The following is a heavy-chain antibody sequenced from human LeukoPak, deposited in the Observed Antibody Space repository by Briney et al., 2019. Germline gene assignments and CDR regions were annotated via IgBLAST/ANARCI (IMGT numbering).Heavy chain of an antibody. J-gene: IGHJ4*02. D-gene: IGHD4-17*01. V-gene: IGHV3-48*01. CDR2: IGNGNSPI. CDR3: VTPGPTVTGGFEY. Sequence: GGSLRLSCAASVASGFTFSNFIMNWVRQAPGKGLEWVSYIGNGNSPIYYADSVKGRFTISRDNSKNTLYLQMNSLRVEDTAVYYCVTPGPTVTGGFEYWGQGTLVTVSS. CDR1: GFTFSNFI.